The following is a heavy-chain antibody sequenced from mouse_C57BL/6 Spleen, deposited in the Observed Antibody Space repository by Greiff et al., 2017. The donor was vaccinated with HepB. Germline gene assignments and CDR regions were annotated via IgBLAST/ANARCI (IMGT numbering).Heavy chain of an antibody. J-gene: IGHJ4*01. Sequence: EVQVVESGGGLVKPGGSLKLSCAASGFTFSDYGMHWVRQAPEKGLEWVAYISSGSSTIYYADTVKGRFTISRDNAKNTLFLQMTSLRSEDTAMYYLARPTVVPNYYAMDYWGQGTSVTVSS. CDR1: GFTFSDYG. CDR3: ARPTVVPNYYAMDY. D-gene: IGHD1-1*01. V-gene: IGHV5-17*01. CDR2: ISSGSSTI.